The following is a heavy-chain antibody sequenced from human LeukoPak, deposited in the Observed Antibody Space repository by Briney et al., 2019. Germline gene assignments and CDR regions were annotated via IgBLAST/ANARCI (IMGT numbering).Heavy chain of an antibody. J-gene: IGHJ4*02. CDR2: IKEDGGEI. D-gene: IGHD1-26*01. CDR3: ARSGYSHSWDY. Sequence: GGSLRLSCAASGFTFSSYWMSWVRQAPGKGLEWVANIKEDGGEIHFVDSMKGRFTISKDNAKNSLYLQMNSLRGDDTAVYYCARSGYSHSWDYWGQGTLVIVSS. CDR1: GFTFSSYW. V-gene: IGHV3-7*03.